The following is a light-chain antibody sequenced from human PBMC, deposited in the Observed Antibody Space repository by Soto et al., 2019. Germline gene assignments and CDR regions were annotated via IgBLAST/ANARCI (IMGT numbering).Light chain of an antibody. CDR1: QSVSSY. V-gene: IGKV3-11*01. CDR2: DAY. J-gene: IGKJ4*01. Sequence: EIVLTQSPATLSLSPGERATLSCRASQSVSSYLAWYQQKPGQAPRLLIYDAYNRATGIPARFSGGGSGTDFSLTISSLEHEDFAVYYCQQRSNWAGLTFGGGTKVEIK. CDR3: QQRSNWAGLT.